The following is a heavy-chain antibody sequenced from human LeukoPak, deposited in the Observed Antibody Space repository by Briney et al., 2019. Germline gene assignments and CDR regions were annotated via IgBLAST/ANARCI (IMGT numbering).Heavy chain of an antibody. D-gene: IGHD3-9*01. CDR1: GFTFSSYS. CDR2: ISSSGSTI. Sequence: GGSLRLSCAASGFTFSSYSMNWVRQAPGKGLEWVSYISSSGSTIYYADSVKGRFTISRDNAKNSLYLQMNSLRAEDTAVYYCARGASGRQSHYDILAGYYPWGQGTLVTVSS. CDR3: ARGASGRQSHYDILAGYYP. V-gene: IGHV3-48*04. J-gene: IGHJ5*02.